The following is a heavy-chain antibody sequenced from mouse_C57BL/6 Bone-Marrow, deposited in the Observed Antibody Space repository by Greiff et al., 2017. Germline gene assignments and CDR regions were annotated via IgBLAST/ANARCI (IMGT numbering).Heavy chain of an antibody. V-gene: IGHV5-15*04. CDR1: GFTFSDYG. Sequence: EVKLVESGGGLVQPGGSLKLSCAASGFTFSDYGMAWVRQAPRKGPEWVASISNLAYSIYYADTVTGRFTISRENAKNTLYLEMSSLRSEDTAMYYCARSFYYGSSPAWFAYWGQGTLVTVSA. D-gene: IGHD1-1*01. CDR2: ISNLAYSI. J-gene: IGHJ3*01. CDR3: ARSFYYGSSPAWFAY.